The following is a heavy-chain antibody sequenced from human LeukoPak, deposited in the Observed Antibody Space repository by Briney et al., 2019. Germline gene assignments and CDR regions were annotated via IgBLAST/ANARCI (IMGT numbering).Heavy chain of an antibody. CDR1: GFTVSSNY. D-gene: IGHD3-3*01. J-gene: IGHJ4*02. CDR2: IYTGGDT. Sequence: PGRSLRLSCAASGFTVSSNYMSWVRQAPGKGLEGVSGIYTGGDTYYADSVKDRFTISRDNSKNTLYLQMNSLRAEDTAVYYCTKGLWAGVSAARDWGQGTLVTVSS. CDR3: TKGLWAGVSAARD. V-gene: IGHV3-66*01.